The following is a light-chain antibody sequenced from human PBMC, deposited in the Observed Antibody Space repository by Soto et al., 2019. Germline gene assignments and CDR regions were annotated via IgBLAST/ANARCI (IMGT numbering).Light chain of an antibody. CDR1: QAVNSW. CDR3: QQANSFPIT. J-gene: IGKJ5*01. V-gene: IGKV1-12*01. CDR2: DVS. Sequence: DNQLKQTPSSISASVGDRVTITCRASQAVNSWLAWFQQKPGMAPKLVIYDVSSLQSGVPSRFSGSGSGTDFTLTISSLQPEDFATYYCQQANSFPITFGQGTLLEI.